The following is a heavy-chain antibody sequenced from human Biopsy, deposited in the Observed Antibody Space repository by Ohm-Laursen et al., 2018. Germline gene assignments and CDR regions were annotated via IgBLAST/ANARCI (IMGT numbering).Heavy chain of an antibody. CDR2: ISDTSSHI. CDR1: GFSVSSYD. J-gene: IGHJ6*02. D-gene: IGHD6-6*01. V-gene: IGHV3-21*01. CDR3: ARDSSRRAREGGMDV. Sequence: SLTLSCAASGFSVSSYDINWVRQAPGPGLERISYISDTSSHIYDSNSVRGRFTGARDIAKNSLYLQLDSLRVEDTAVYYCARDSSRRAREGGMDVWGQGTTVTVSS.